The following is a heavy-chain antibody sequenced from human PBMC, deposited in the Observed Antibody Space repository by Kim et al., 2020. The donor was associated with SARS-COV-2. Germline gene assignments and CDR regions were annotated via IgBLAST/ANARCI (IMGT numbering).Heavy chain of an antibody. CDR1: GGSISSYY. V-gene: IGHV4-59*13. CDR3: ARGQGDYDILTGYRDDPYYFDY. D-gene: IGHD3-9*01. CDR2: IYYSGST. Sequence: SETLSLTCTVSGGSISSYYWSWIRQPPGKGLEWIGYIYYSGSTNYNPSLKSRVTISVDTSKNQFSLKLSSVTAADTAVYYCARGQGDYDILTGYRDDPYYFDYWGQGTLVTVSS. J-gene: IGHJ4*02.